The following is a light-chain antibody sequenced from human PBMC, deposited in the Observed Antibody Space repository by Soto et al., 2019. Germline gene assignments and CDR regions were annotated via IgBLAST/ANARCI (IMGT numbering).Light chain of an antibody. Sequence: DIQMTQSPSAMSASVGDRVTITCRASQGIGNYLAWFQQKPGKVPKRLIYGASNLQSGVPSRFSGSGSGTEFTLTISSLQPEDFVTDYCLQHNSYPRTFGQGTKV. CDR1: QGIGNY. CDR2: GAS. V-gene: IGKV1-17*03. J-gene: IGKJ1*01. CDR3: LQHNSYPRT.